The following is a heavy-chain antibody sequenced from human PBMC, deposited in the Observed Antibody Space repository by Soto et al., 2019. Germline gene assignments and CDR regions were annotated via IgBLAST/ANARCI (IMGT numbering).Heavy chain of an antibody. Sequence: SLTCTVSGGSVNSYYWSWIRQSPAKGLEWIGYIYTSGTTNYNPSLKSRVTISVDTSKNQFSLKLSSVTAADTAVYYCASGVVVTLFDYWGQGTLVTVSS. CDR2: IYTSGTT. CDR1: GGSVNSYY. D-gene: IGHD3-22*01. CDR3: ASGVVVTLFDY. J-gene: IGHJ4*02. V-gene: IGHV4-4*08.